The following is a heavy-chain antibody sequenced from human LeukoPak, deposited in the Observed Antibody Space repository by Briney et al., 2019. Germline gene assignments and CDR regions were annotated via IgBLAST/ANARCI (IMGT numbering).Heavy chain of an antibody. CDR1: GFTVSSNY. V-gene: IGHV3-66*01. CDR2: IYSGGST. CDR3: AAHSSSKTLFDY. D-gene: IGHD6-6*01. J-gene: IGHJ4*02. Sequence: GGSLRLSCAASGFTVSSNYMSWVRQAPGNGLQWVSVIYSGGSTYYADSVKGRFTISRDNSKNTLYLQMNSLRAEDTAVYYCAAHSSSKTLFDYWGQGTLVTVSS.